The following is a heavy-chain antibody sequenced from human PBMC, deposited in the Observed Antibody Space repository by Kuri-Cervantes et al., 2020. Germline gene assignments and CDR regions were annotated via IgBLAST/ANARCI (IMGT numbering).Heavy chain of an antibody. J-gene: IGHJ6*02. D-gene: IGHD3-3*01. Sequence: ASVKVSCKASGYTFTSYDINWVRQATGQGPEWMGWMNPNSGNTGYAQKFQGRVTMTRNTSISTAYMELSSLRSEDTAVYYCARGLPRGVVTPSYYYYGMDVWGQGTTVTVSS. V-gene: IGHV1-8*01. CDR3: ARGLPRGVVTPSYYYYGMDV. CDR2: MNPNSGNT. CDR1: GYTFTSYD.